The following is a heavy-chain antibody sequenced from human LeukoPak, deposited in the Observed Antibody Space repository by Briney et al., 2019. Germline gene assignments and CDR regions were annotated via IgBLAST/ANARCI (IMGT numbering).Heavy chain of an antibody. CDR2: ISSSSSYI. Sequence: GGSLRLSCAASGFTFSSYSMNWVRQAPGKGLEWVSSISSSSSYIYYADSVKGRFTISRDNAKNSLYLQMNSLRAEDTAVYYCASARGSSGYRELKYWGQGTLVTVSS. CDR3: ASARGSSGYRELKY. J-gene: IGHJ4*02. CDR1: GFTFSSYS. V-gene: IGHV3-21*01. D-gene: IGHD3-22*01.